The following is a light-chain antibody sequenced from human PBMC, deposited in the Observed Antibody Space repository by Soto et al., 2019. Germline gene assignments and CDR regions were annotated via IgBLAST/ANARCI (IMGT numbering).Light chain of an antibody. CDR1: QGVSSN. Sequence: EIVMTQSPATLSVSPGDRATLSCRASQGVSSNLAWYQQKPGQAPRLLIYGASTRATGIPARFSGSGSGTEFTLTIGSLQSEDFAVYYCQHYTSRPLAFGGGTKV. J-gene: IGKJ4*01. CDR3: QHYTSRPLA. CDR2: GAS. V-gene: IGKV3-15*01.